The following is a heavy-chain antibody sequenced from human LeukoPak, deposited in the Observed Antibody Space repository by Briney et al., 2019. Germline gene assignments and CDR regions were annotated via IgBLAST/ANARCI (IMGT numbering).Heavy chain of an antibody. V-gene: IGHV3-30*04. CDR1: GLTFSSYA. CDR2: ISYDESNK. CDR3: ARGPS. J-gene: IGHJ5*02. Sequence: PGRSLRLSCAASGLTFSSYAMHWVRQAPGKGLEWVAVISYDESNKYYADSVKGRFTISRDNSKDTLYLQMNSLRAEDTAVYYCARGPSWGQGTLVTVSS.